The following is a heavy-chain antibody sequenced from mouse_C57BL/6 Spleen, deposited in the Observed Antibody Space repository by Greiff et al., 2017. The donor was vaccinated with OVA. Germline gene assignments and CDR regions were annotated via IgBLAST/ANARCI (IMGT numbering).Heavy chain of an antibody. V-gene: IGHV1-50*01. CDR1: GYTFTSYW. D-gene: IGHD1-1*01. CDR2: IDPSDSYT. CDR3: ARKDYGSSFDY. J-gene: IGHJ2*01. Sequence: QVQLQQPGAELVKPGASVKLSCKASGYTFTSYWMQWVKQRPGQGLEWIGEIDPSDSYTNYNQKFKGKATLTVDTSSSTAYMQLSSLTSEDSAVYYCARKDYGSSFDYWDQGTTLTVSS.